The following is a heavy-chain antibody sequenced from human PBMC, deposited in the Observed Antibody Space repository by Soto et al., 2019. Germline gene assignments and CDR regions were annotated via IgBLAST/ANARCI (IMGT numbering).Heavy chain of an antibody. CDR1: GFTFSSYS. CDR3: ARDFRRFMITFGGVIPPPDY. D-gene: IGHD3-16*01. V-gene: IGHV3-23*01. CDR2: ISGSGGST. Sequence: GGSLRLSCAASGFTFSSYSMNWVRQAPGQGLEWVSAISGSGGSTYYADSVQGRFTISRDNSKNTLYLQMNSLRAEDTAVYYCARDFRRFMITFGGVIPPPDYWGQGTLVTVSS. J-gene: IGHJ4*02.